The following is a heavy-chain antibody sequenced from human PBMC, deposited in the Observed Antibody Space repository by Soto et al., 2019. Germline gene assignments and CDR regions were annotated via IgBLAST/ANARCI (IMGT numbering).Heavy chain of an antibody. CDR2: IYTSGST. V-gene: IGHV4-4*07. CDR1: GGSISSYY. D-gene: IGHD1-26*01. Sequence: QVQLQESGPGLVKPSETLSLTCTVSGGSISSYYWSWIRQPAGKGLEWIGRIYTSGSTNYNSSLNSRVTMSVDTSKYQFPLKLSSVTAADTAVYYCARDGEGELLHYYYGMDVWGQGTTVTVSS. CDR3: ARDGEGELLHYYYGMDV. J-gene: IGHJ6*02.